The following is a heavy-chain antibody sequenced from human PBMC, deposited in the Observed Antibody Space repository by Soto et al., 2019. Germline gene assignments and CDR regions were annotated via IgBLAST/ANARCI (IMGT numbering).Heavy chain of an antibody. D-gene: IGHD2-2*01. CDR2: ISGSGGST. Sequence: PGGSLRLSCAASGFTFSSYAMSWVRQAPGKGLEWVSAISGSGGSTYYADSVKGRFTISRDNSKNTLYLQMNSLRADDTAVYYSANVPPRYCTSTSCHNSLFWGQGTLVTVSS. J-gene: IGHJ4*02. CDR3: ANVPPRYCTSTSCHNSLF. CDR1: GFTFSSYA. V-gene: IGHV3-23*01.